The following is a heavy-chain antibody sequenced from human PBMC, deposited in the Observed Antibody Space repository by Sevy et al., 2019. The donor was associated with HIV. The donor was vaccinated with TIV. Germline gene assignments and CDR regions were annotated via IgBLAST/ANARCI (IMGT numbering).Heavy chain of an antibody. CDR2: ISSSGSTI. Sequence: GGSLRLSCAASGFTFSDYYINWIRQAPGKGLEWVSYISSSGSTIYYTDSVKGRFTISRDNAKNSLYLQMNSLRVEDTAVYYCAREDIADRHFDYWGQGTLVTVS. CDR1: GFTFSDYY. J-gene: IGHJ4*02. CDR3: AREDIADRHFDY. V-gene: IGHV3-11*01. D-gene: IGHD6-6*01.